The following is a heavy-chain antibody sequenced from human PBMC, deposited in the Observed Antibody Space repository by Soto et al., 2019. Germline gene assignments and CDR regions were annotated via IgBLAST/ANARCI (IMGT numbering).Heavy chain of an antibody. D-gene: IGHD3-22*01. J-gene: IGHJ4*01. Sequence: GGSLRLSCAASGFTFSNAWINWVRQAPGKGLEWVGRIKSKTDGGTADFAAPVKGRFAISRDDSKNTVYLQMNSLKTEDTAVYYCTTDSYSTIIVVRFDYWGHGTLVTVSS. CDR1: GFTFSNAW. CDR3: TTDSYSTIIVVRFDY. V-gene: IGHV3-15*07. CDR2: IKSKTDGGTA.